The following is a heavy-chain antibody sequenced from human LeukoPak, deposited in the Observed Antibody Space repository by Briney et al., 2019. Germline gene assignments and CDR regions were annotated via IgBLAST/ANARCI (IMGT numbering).Heavy chain of an antibody. V-gene: IGHV1-69*13. CDR1: GGTFSSYA. Sequence: GLSVNVSCKASGGTFSSYAISWVRQAPGRGLEWMGGIIPIFGTANYAQKFQGRVTITADESTSTAYMELSSLRSEDTAVYYCARGRTTASDYSYYGLDVWGQGTTVTVSS. D-gene: IGHD4-11*01. J-gene: IGHJ6*02. CDR2: IIPIFGTA. CDR3: ARGRTTASDYSYYGLDV.